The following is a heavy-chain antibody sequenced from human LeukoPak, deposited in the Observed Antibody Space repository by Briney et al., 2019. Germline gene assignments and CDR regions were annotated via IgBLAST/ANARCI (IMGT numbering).Heavy chain of an antibody. V-gene: IGHV3-7*01. Sequence: GGSLTLSCAVSGLTFSSSWMDWVRQAPGKGLEWVASINPDGNKKYSADSVKGRFTISRDNAENSLYLQMNSLRVEDTAFYYCARDLAYSRLDYWGQGMLVTVSS. CDR2: INPDGNKK. CDR3: ARDLAYSRLDY. J-gene: IGHJ4*02. CDR1: GLTFSSSW. D-gene: IGHD5-18*01.